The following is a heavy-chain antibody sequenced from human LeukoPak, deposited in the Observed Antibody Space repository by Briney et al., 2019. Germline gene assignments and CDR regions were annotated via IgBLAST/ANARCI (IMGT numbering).Heavy chain of an antibody. Sequence: ASVKVSCKAYGYTFTGYYMHWVRPAPGQGREWMGWINPNSGGTNYAQKFQGWVTMTRDTSISTAYMELSRLRSDDTAVYYCASYVGATGFDYWGQGTLVTVSS. V-gene: IGHV1-2*04. CDR2: INPNSGGT. CDR3: ASYVGATGFDY. CDR1: GYTFTGYY. J-gene: IGHJ4*02. D-gene: IGHD1-26*01.